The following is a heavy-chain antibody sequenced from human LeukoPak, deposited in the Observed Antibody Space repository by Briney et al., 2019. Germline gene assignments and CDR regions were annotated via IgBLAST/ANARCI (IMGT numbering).Heavy chain of an antibody. CDR3: AIEFSSCYFNWFDP. V-gene: IGHV1-69*13. CDR1: GGTFSSYA. CDR2: IIPIFGTA. J-gene: IGHJ5*02. D-gene: IGHD3-22*01. Sequence: GASVKVSCKASGGTFSSYAISWVRQAPGQGLEWMGGIIPIFGTANYAQKFQGRVTITADESTSTAYMELSSLRSEDTAVYYCAIEFSSCYFNWFDPWGGGTLVTVSS.